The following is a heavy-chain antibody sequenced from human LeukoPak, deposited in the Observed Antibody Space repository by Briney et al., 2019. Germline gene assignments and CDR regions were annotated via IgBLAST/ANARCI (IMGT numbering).Heavy chain of an antibody. J-gene: IGHJ4*02. CDR3: TGSGSYHGGFDY. CDR1: GGTFSSYA. V-gene: IGHV1-69*05. Sequence: ASVKVSCKASGGTFSSYAIGWVRQAPGQGLEWMGGIIPIFGTANYAQKSQGRVTITTDESTSTAYMELSSLRSEDTAVYYCTGSGSYHGGFDYWGQGTLVTVSS. D-gene: IGHD3-10*01. CDR2: IIPIFGTA.